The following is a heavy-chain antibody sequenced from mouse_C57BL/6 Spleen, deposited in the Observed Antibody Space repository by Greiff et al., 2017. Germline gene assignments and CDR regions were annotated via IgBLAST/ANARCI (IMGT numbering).Heavy chain of an antibody. J-gene: IGHJ2*01. D-gene: IGHD4-1*01. CDR2: INDDGSTT. CDR1: GFTFSDYY. V-gene: IGHV5-16*02. CDR3: GRRGLWDLCFDY. Sequence: EVKLMESEGGLVQPGSSMTISCTASGFTFSDYYMAWVRQVPEKGLEWLAKINDDGSTTYYLDPLTSRFIISRDNTKNILDLQMMSLKYEDTAAYYCGRRGLWDLCFDYWGQGTTLTVSS.